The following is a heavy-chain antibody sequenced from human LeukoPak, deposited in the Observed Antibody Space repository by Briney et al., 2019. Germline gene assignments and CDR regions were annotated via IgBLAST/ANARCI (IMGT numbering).Heavy chain of an antibody. D-gene: IGHD7-27*01. CDR3: ARDGEGDEGWDY. CDR2: IYYSGST. V-gene: IGHV4-31*03. J-gene: IGHJ4*02. Sequence: PSQTLSLTCTVSGGSISSGGYYWSWIRQHPGKGLEWIGYIYYSGSTNYNPSLKSRVTISVDTSKNQFSLNLSSVTAADTAVYYCARDGEGDEGWDYWGQGTLVTVSS. CDR1: GGSISSGGYY.